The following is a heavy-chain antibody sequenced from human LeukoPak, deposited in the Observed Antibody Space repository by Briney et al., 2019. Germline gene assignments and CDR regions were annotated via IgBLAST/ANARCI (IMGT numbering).Heavy chain of an antibody. J-gene: IGHJ3*02. CDR1: GFTFSSYS. V-gene: IGHV3-21*01. CDR3: ARPIHRSTPRDAFDI. Sequence: PGGSLRLSCAAFGFTFSSYSMNWVRQAPGKGLEWVSSISSSSSYIYYADSVKGRFTISRDNAKNSLYLQMNSLRAEDTAVYYCARPIHRSTPRDAFDIWGQGTMVTVSS. CDR2: ISSSSSYI. D-gene: IGHD5-18*01.